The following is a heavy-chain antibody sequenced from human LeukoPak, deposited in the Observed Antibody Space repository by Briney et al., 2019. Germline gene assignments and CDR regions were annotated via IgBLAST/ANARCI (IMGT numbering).Heavy chain of an antibody. CDR1: GYTLTSYG. Sequence: ASVKVSCKASGYTLTSYGISWVRQAPGQGLEWMGWISAYNGNTNYAQKLQGRVTMTTDTPTSTAYMELRSLRSDDMAVYYCARADGDYSDYWGQGTLVTVSS. J-gene: IGHJ4*02. CDR3: ARADGDYSDY. D-gene: IGHD4-17*01. V-gene: IGHV1-18*03. CDR2: ISAYNGNT.